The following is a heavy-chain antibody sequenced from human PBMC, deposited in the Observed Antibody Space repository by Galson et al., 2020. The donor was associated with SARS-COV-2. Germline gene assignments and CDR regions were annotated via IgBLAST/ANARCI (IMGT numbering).Heavy chain of an antibody. CDR2: IYYSGAT. J-gene: IGHJ4*02. CDR1: GDSISGYY. V-gene: IGHV4-59*01. CDR3: ATAGRQQCSGGSCYPKFDY. D-gene: IGHD2-15*01. Sequence: ASETLSLSCTVSGDSISGYYWSWIRQAPEKGLEWIGYIYYSGATNYNPSLKSRVTIAVDTSKNQISLTLSSVTAADTALYYCATAGRQQCSGGSCYPKFDYWGQGILVTVSS.